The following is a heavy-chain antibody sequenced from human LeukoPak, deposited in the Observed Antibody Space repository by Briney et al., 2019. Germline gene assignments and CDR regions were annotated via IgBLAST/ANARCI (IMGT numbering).Heavy chain of an antibody. V-gene: IGHV4-39*01. CDR2: IYYSGNT. Sequence: PSETLSLTCTVSGGSFSSSSYSWGWIRQPPGKGLEWIGSIYYSGNTYYNPSLKSRVTISVDTSKNQFSLKLSSVTAADTAVYYCARSDCSSTSCYAFDIWGLGTMVTVSS. J-gene: IGHJ3*02. CDR1: GGSFSSSSYS. D-gene: IGHD2-2*01. CDR3: ARSDCSSTSCYAFDI.